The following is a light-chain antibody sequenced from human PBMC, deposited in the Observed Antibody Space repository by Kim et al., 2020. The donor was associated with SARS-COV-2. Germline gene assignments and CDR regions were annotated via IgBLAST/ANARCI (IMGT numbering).Light chain of an antibody. J-gene: IGKJ5*01. V-gene: IGKV3-11*01. CDR1: QSVSSH. CDR3: QQRGSWIT. Sequence: EIVMTQSPATLSLSPGERATLSCRASQSVSSHLAWYQQKPGQAPRLLIFDASNRATGIPARFSASGSGTDFILTISRLESEDFAVYFCQQRGSWITFGQGTRLEIK. CDR2: DAS.